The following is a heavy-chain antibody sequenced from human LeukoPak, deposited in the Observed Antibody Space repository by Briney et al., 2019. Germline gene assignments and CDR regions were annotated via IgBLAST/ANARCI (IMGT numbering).Heavy chain of an antibody. J-gene: IGHJ6*03. CDR2: IYYSGST. D-gene: IGHD2-2*01. V-gene: IGHV4-59*01. CDR3: ARALRYCSSTSCNGYYYMDV. Sequence: TETLSLTCTVSGGSISSYYWSWIRQPPGKGLEWIGYIYYSGSTNYNPSLKSRVTISVDASKNQFSLKLSSVTAADTAVYYCARALRYCSSTSCNGYYYMDVWGKGTTVTISS. CDR1: GGSISSYY.